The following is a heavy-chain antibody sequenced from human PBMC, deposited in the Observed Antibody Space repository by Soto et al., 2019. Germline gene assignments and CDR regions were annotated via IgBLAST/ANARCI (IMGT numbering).Heavy chain of an antibody. CDR1: GCSISSGDYY. J-gene: IGHJ4*01. CDR2: IYYSGST. CDR3: AGVWGGWGGDSRRFDS. D-gene: IGHD3-16*01. V-gene: IGHV4-31*03. Sequence: SETLSLTCTVSGCSISSGDYYWSWIRQHPGKGLECIGYIYYSGSTYYNPSLKSRVTISVEPSKNQFSLNLSSMSATGPAVSYFAGVWGGWGGDSRRFDSWGQGTLVTVSS.